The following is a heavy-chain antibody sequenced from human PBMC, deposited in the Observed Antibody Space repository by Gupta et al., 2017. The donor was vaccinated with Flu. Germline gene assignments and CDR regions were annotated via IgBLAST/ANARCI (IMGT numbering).Heavy chain of an antibody. D-gene: IGHD2-21*01. CDR2: ITPMFGTA. CDR3: ARGRSTVSASSYFFDL. J-gene: IGHJ4*01. Sequence: QVQLVQSGAEVKKPGSAVKVSCKASGGTFSSYVITWVRQAPGQGLEWMGEITPMFGTANYAQKFQGRVTGTADESTSTVYMEMNRLRSEDTAVFYCARGRSTVSASSYFFDLWGQGTLVA. CDR1: GGTFSSYV. V-gene: IGHV1-69*01.